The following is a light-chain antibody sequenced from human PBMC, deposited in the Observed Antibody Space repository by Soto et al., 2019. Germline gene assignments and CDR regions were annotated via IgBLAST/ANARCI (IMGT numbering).Light chain of an antibody. CDR3: QQYGSSPIT. CDR2: GAS. J-gene: IGKJ3*01. Sequence: VGFTQYPTTPSFSPGERATLSCQASQSVSSSYLAWYQQKPGQAPRLLIYGASSRATGIPDRFSGSGSGTDFTLTISRLEPEDFAVYYCQQYGSSPITFGPGTKVDI. CDR1: QSVSSSY. V-gene: IGKV3-20*01.